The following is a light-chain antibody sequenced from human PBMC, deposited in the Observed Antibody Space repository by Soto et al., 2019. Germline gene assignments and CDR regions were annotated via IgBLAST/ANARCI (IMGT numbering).Light chain of an antibody. J-gene: IGKJ3*01. V-gene: IGKV1-9*01. CDR1: QGIRSY. CDR3: QQFNSYPRT. CDR2: AAS. Sequence: IQLTQSPSSLSASVGYRVTISFLASQGIRSYLAWYQQKPGKAPKLLIYAASALQSGVPSRFSGSGSGTDFTLTISSLQPEDFATYYCQQFNSYPRTFGPGTKVDIK.